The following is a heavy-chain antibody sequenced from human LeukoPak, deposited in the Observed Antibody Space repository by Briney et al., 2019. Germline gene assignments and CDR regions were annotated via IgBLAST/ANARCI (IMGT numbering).Heavy chain of an antibody. V-gene: IGHV3-15*01. Sequence: GGSLRLSCAASGFTFRDALMIWVPQAPGKGLEWVGGIKSKTDGGTTDYAAPVKGRFTISRDDSKTTLYLQMNSLKTEDTAVYYCTTAPDYWGQGTLVTVSS. J-gene: IGHJ4*02. CDR3: TTAPDY. CDR2: IKSKTDGGTT. CDR1: GFTFRDAL.